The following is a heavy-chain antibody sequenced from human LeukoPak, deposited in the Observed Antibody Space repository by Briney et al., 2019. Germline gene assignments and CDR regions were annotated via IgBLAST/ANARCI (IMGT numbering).Heavy chain of an antibody. J-gene: IGHJ3*01. V-gene: IGHV1-18*01. Sequence: ASVKVSCKAAGYTFTSYGISWVRQAPGQGLEWMGWISGYNGNTYYAQKLQGRVTMTTDTSTSTAYMELRSLRSDDTAVYYCARDWIYGGNLDVFNVWGQGTMVTVSS. D-gene: IGHD4-23*01. CDR2: ISGYNGNT. CDR3: ARDWIYGGNLDVFNV. CDR1: GYTFTSYG.